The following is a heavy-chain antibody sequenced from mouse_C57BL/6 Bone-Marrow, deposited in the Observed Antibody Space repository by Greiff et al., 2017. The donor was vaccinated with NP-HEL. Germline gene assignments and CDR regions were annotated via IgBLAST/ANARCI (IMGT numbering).Heavy chain of an antibody. Sequence: EVHLVESGGGLVQPKGSLKLSCAASGFSFNTYAMNWVRQAPGKGLEWVARIRSKSNNYATYYADSVKDRFTISRDDSESMLYLQMNNLKTEDTAMYYCVSLYSNYGAWFAYWGQGTLVTVSA. CDR1: GFSFNTYA. CDR2: IRSKSNNYAT. J-gene: IGHJ3*01. V-gene: IGHV10-1*01. D-gene: IGHD2-5*01. CDR3: VSLYSNYGAWFAY.